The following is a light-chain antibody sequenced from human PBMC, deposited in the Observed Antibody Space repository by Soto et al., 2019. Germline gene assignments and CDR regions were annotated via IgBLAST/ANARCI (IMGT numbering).Light chain of an antibody. Sequence: EIVLTQSPGTLSLSPGEGATLSCRASQSVSSSYLAWYQQKPGQAPRLLIYGASSRATGIPDRFSGSGSGTDSTLTISRLEPEDFAVYYCQQYGSSLITFGQGTRLEIK. CDR2: GAS. CDR3: QQYGSSLIT. J-gene: IGKJ5*01. V-gene: IGKV3-20*01. CDR1: QSVSSSY.